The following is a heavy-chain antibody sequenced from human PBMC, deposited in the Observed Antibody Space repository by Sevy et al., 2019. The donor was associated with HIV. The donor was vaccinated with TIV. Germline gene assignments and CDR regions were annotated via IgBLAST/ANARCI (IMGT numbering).Heavy chain of an antibody. J-gene: IGHJ6*02. Sequence: GGSLRLSCAASGFTFSSYWMHWVRQAPGKGLVWVSRINSDGSSTSYADSVKGRFTITRDNAKNTRYLQMNSLRAEDTAVYYCARDINDFWGGYSYGMDVWGQGTTVTVSS. CDR3: ARDINDFWGGYSYGMDV. CDR2: INSDGSST. V-gene: IGHV3-74*01. D-gene: IGHD3-3*01. CDR1: GFTFSSYW.